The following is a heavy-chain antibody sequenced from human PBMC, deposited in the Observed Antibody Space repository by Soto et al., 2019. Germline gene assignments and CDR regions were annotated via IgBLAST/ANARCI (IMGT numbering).Heavy chain of an antibody. CDR2: IYTSERT. V-gene: IGHV4-4*07. CDR1: GGSVSDFY. CDR3: ARSGGDCNFDY. J-gene: IGHJ4*02. Sequence: QVQLQESGPGLVKPSETLSLTCTVSGGSVSDFYWNWIRQPAGKGLEWIGRIYTSERTNYNPSLKSRVPLSVDTSKRQFTLNLTSMTAADTAVDYCARSGGDCNFDYWGQGALVSVSS. D-gene: IGHD2-21*02.